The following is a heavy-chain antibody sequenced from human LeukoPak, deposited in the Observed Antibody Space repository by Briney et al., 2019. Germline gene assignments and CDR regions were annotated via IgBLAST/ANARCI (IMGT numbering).Heavy chain of an antibody. CDR2: MNPNSGNT. J-gene: IGHJ5*02. V-gene: IGHV1-8*01. D-gene: IGHD6-13*01. CDR3: ARGDGEAASGTENWFDP. Sequence: GASVKVSCKASGYTFTSYDINWVRQATGQGLEWMGWMNPNSGNTGYAQKFQGRVTMSRDMSTSTVYMELSSLRSEDTAVYYCARGDGEAASGTENWFDPWGQGTLVTVSS. CDR1: GYTFTSYD.